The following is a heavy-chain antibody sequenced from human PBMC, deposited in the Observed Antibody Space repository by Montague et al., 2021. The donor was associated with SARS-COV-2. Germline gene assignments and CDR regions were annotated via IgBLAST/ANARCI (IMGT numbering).Heavy chain of an antibody. V-gene: IGHV4-34*01. CDR3: SRDSIAAAGTDY. CDR1: GGSISGYY. D-gene: IGHD6-13*01. J-gene: IGHJ4*02. CDR2: INHNGST. Sequence: SETLSLTCAVSGGSISGYYWSWIRKPPGKGLEWVGDINHNGSTTYNPSLKSRVTISVDTSKNQFSLTLSSVTAADTAVYYCSRDSIAAAGTDYWGQGTLVTVSS.